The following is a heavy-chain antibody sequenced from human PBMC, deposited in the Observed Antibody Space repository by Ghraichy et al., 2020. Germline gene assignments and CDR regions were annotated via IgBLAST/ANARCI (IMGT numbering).Heavy chain of an antibody. CDR1: GFTFSSYW. D-gene: IGHD7-27*01. J-gene: IGHJ6*04. Sequence: GGSLRLSCAASGFTFSSYWMRWVRQAPGKGLECVANTKQDGSEKYYVDSVKGRFTISRDNAKNTLYLQMNSLRAEDTAVYYCAREAPNWGSNYYYGMDVWGGGSTDTVSS. CDR3: AREAPNWGSNYYYGMDV. V-gene: IGHV3-7*03. CDR2: TKQDGSEK.